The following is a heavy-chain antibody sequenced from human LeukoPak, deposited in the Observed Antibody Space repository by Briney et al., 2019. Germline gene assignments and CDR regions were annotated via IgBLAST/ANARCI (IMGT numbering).Heavy chain of an antibody. Sequence: GASVKVSCKASGYIFSDYYIHWVRQAPGQGLEWMGWINPHSGGTNYAQKFQGRVTMTRDTSISTAYMELNSLISDDTAMYYCARDRSKMRGFFAVLTPKRDAFDIWGQGTMVTVSS. J-gene: IGHJ3*02. CDR3: ARDRSKMRGFFAVLTPKRDAFDI. CDR2: INPHSGGT. CDR1: GYIFSDYY. D-gene: IGHD2-21*02. V-gene: IGHV1-2*02.